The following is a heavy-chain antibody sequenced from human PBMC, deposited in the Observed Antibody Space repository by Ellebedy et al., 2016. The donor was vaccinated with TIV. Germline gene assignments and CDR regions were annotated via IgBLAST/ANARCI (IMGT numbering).Heavy chain of an antibody. D-gene: IGHD2-2*01. Sequence: SETLSLTCTVSGGSISSSSYYWGWIRQPPGKGLEWIGSIYYRGSTYYNPSLKSRVTISVDTSKNQFSLKLSSVTAADTAVYYCARHFDVVVPAANTQLDYWGQGTLVTVSS. CDR3: ARHFDVVVPAANTQLDY. CDR2: IYYRGST. V-gene: IGHV4-39*01. CDR1: GGSISSSSYY. J-gene: IGHJ4*02.